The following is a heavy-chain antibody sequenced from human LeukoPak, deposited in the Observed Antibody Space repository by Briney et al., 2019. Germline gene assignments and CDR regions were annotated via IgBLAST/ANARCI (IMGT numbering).Heavy chain of an antibody. V-gene: IGHV1-46*01. CDR1: GYTFTSDY. D-gene: IGHD5-24*01. CDR2: INRSGGSS. J-gene: IGHJ4*02. CDR3: ATGVVLGGGYNSGYFDY. Sequence: ASVKVSCKASGYTFTSDYMHWVRQAPGQGLEWMGIINRSGGSSNYAQKFQGRVTMTRDTSTSTVYMELSSLRSEDTAVYYCATGVVLGGGYNSGYFDYWGQGTLVTVSS.